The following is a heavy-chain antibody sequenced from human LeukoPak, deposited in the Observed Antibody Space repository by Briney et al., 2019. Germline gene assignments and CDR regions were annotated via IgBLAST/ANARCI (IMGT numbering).Heavy chain of an antibody. CDR2: INSDGSST. CDR3: ARGSWDYYESSGYDYFEY. J-gene: IGHJ4*02. CDR1: GFTFSSYW. D-gene: IGHD3-22*01. Sequence: QPGGSLRLSCAASGFTFSSYWMHWVRQAPGEGLIWVSRINSDGSSTTYADSVKARFTISRDNAKNTLYLQMNSLRVEDTAVYYCARGSWDYYESSGYDYFEYWGQGTLVTVSS. V-gene: IGHV3-74*03.